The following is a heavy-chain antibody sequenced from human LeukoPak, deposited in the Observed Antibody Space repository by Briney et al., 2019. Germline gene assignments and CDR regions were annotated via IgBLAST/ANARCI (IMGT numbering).Heavy chain of an antibody. Sequence: GGSLRLSCVASAFSDKSNYMSWVRQAPGKGLEWVSVSYSGGSTYYEDSVKGRFTVSSDVSKNTLYLQMNNLRGEDTAVYYCASRHCSGENCYAGPLDFWGQGIQVTVSS. CDR3: ASRHCSGENCYAGPLDF. J-gene: IGHJ4*02. V-gene: IGHV3-53*01. D-gene: IGHD2-8*02. CDR1: AFSDKSNY. CDR2: SYSGGST.